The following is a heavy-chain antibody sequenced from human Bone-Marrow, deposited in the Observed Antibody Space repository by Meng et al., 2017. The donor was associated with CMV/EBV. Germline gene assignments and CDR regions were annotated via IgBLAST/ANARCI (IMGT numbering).Heavy chain of an antibody. D-gene: IGHD3-3*01. CDR3: AREAYPRFWSGYYGYYGMDV. CDR2: INPSGGST. Sequence: ASVKVSCKASGYTFTSYGISWVRQAPGQGLEWMGIINPSGGSTSYAQKFQGRVTMTRDTSTSTVYMELNSLRAEDTAVYYCAREAYPRFWSGYYGYYGMDVWGQGTTVTVSS. J-gene: IGHJ6*02. V-gene: IGHV1-46*01. CDR1: GYTFTSYG.